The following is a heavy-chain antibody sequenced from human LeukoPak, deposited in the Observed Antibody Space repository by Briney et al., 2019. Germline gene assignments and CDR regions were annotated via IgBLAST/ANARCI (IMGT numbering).Heavy chain of an antibody. CDR3: ARDVPGGRNDY. J-gene: IGHJ4*02. V-gene: IGHV4-39*07. Sequence: SETLSLTCTVSGGSISSSSHYWGWIRQPPGKGLEWIGSIYYSGLTNYSPSLKSRVTISLDTSKNQFSLNINFVTAADTAVYYCARDVPGGRNDYWGQGTLVTVSS. CDR1: GGSISSSSHY. CDR2: IYYSGLT. D-gene: IGHD3-16*01.